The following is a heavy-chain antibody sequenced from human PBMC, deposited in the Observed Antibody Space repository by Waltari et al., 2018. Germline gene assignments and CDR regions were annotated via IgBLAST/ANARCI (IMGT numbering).Heavy chain of an antibody. Sequence: QPPGTGLEWIGENKHSGSTNDNPSLKSRVTISVDTSKNQFSLKLSSVTAADTAVYYCAREGVVRYYYYGMDVWGQGTTVTVSS. J-gene: IGHJ6*02. D-gene: IGHD2-8*01. V-gene: IGHV4-34*01. CDR2: NKHSGST. CDR3: AREGVVRYYYYGMDV.